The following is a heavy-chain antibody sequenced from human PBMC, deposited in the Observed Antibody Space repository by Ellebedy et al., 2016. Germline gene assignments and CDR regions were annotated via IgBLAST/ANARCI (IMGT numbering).Heavy chain of an antibody. D-gene: IGHD3-9*01. CDR2: ISGSGGST. V-gene: IGHV3-23*01. CDR3: AKGYCDILTGYYAPFDY. J-gene: IGHJ4*02. CDR1: GFTFSNYA. Sequence: GGSLRLXCAASGFTFSNYAMTWVRQAPGKGLEWVSAISGSGGSTYYADSVKGRFTISRDNSKNTLYLQMNSLRAEDTAVYYCAKGYCDILTGYYAPFDYWGQGTLVTVSS.